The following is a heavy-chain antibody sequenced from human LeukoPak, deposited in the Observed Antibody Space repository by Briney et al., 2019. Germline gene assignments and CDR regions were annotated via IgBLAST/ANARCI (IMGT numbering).Heavy chain of an antibody. Sequence: SETLSLTCTVSGGSISSSSYYWSWIRQPPGKGLEWIGEINHFGSTNYNPSLKSRVTISIDTSKNQFSLKLSSVTAADTAVYYCARIRSRKWGFDYWGQGTLVTVSS. J-gene: IGHJ4*02. D-gene: IGHD1-26*01. CDR2: INHFGST. V-gene: IGHV4-39*07. CDR1: GGSISSSSYY. CDR3: ARIRSRKWGFDY.